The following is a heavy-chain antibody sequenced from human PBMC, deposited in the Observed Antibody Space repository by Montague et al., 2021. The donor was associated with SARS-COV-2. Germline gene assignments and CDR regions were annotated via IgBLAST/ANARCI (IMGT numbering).Heavy chain of an antibody. CDR3: VATYNGNWYYFDY. CDR2: IHYAGTA. Sequence: SETLSLTCSVSGGSFSSGDSYWGWLRQAPGKGLDWIGDIHYAGTAYYNPSLRSRVTISADTSKNQFSLKLNSVTAADTAVYYCVATYNGNWYYFDYWGQGTLGTVSS. V-gene: IGHV4-39*01. D-gene: IGHD6-13*01. J-gene: IGHJ4*02. CDR1: GGSFSSGDSY.